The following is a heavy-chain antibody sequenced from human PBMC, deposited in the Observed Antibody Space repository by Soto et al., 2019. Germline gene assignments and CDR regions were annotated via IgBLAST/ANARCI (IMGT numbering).Heavy chain of an antibody. CDR1: GFTFSSYG. J-gene: IGHJ6*02. CDR3: AKDAIYYDSSGYYPPYYYYGMDV. V-gene: IGHV3-30*18. D-gene: IGHD3-22*01. CDR2: ISYDGSNK. Sequence: GGSLRLSCAASGFTFSSYGMHWVRQAPGKGREWVAVISYDGSNKNYADSVKGRFTISRDNSKNTLYLQMNSLRAEDTAVYYCAKDAIYYDSSGYYPPYYYYGMDVWGQGTTVTVSS.